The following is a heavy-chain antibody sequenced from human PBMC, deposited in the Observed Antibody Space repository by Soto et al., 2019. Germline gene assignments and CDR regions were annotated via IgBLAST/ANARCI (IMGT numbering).Heavy chain of an antibody. CDR1: GFLFRNYA. Sequence: QVQLVESGGGVVQPGTSLRLSCAASGFLFRNYAMHWVRQSPAKGLEWLAVISFDGANIFYAGAAKGRFTISRDNSKQTLYLQLDSLRPEDTGVYFCARDPYGGYIFDSWGQGTLVTPSS. CDR3: ARDPYGGYIFDS. J-gene: IGHJ4*02. CDR2: ISFDGANI. V-gene: IGHV3-30-3*01. D-gene: IGHD5-12*01.